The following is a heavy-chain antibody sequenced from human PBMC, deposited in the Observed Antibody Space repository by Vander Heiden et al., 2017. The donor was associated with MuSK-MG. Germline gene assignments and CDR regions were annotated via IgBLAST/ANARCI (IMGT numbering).Heavy chain of an antibody. D-gene: IGHD5-12*01. CDR3: ARGRGRDGYNLEAFDI. V-gene: IGHV3-74*01. CDR2: INSDGSSP. CDR1: GFSFRSYW. J-gene: IGHJ3*02. Sequence: EVQLVESGGGLVQPGGSLRLPCAASGFSFRSYWVHWVRQPPGKGLVWVSRINSDGSSPRYADSVRGRFTISRDNAKNTLYLQMNNLRAEDTAVYYCARGRGRDGYNLEAFDIWGQGTMVTVSS.